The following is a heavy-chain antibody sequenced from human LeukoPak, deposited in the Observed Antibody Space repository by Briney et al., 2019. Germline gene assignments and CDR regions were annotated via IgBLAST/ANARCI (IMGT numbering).Heavy chain of an antibody. Sequence: GGSLRLSCAASGFTFSSYAMSWVRQAPGKGLEWVSAISGSGGSTYYADSVKGRFTISGDNAKNSLYLQMNSLRAEDTAVYYCASKITFGGVHGDVWGQGTTVTVSS. J-gene: IGHJ6*02. CDR1: GFTFSSYA. V-gene: IGHV3-23*01. CDR2: ISGSGGST. D-gene: IGHD3-16*01. CDR3: ASKITFGGVHGDV.